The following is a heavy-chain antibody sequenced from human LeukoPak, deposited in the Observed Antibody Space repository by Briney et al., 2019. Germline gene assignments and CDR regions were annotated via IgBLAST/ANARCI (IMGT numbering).Heavy chain of an antibody. D-gene: IGHD6-6*01. CDR1: GGTLSSYA. J-gene: IGHJ6*03. CDR2: IIPIFGTA. V-gene: IGHV1-69*05. CDR3: ARVPRYSSSSSYMDV. Sequence: PEASVKVSCKASGGTLSSYAISWVRQAPGQGLEWMGGIIPIFGTANYAQKFQGRVTITTDESTSTAYMELSSLGSEDTAVYYCARVPRYSSSSSYMDVWGKGTTVTVSS.